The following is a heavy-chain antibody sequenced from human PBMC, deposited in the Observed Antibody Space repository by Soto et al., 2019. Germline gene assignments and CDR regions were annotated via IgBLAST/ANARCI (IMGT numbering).Heavy chain of an antibody. CDR3: ARVPTYYQYSLGYQPFHP. CDR1: GASIISDGYY. D-gene: IGHD5-18*01. J-gene: IGHJ5*02. CDR2: IHYSGGATYSP. Sequence: SETLSLTCTVSGASIISDGYYWTWIRQHPGKGLEWLGYIHYSGGATYSPSYNPSLKSRIAISVDTSKRLFPLKLTSVSAEDTAVYYCARVPTYYQYSLGYQPFHPWGQGTLVTVSS. V-gene: IGHV4-31*03.